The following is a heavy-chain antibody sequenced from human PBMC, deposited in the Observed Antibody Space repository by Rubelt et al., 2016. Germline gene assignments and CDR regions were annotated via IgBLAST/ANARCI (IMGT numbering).Heavy chain of an antibody. V-gene: IGHV3-74*01. D-gene: IGHD3-22*01. Sequence: GSGGGLVQPGGSLRLSCAVSGFTFSSYWMHWVRQAPGKGLVWVSRINSGGSIIRYADSVKGRFTISRDNAKSTLHLQMNSLRAEDTAVYYCAVEYYDDGSGYYYAAYWGQGTLVTVSS. J-gene: IGHJ4*02. CDR1: GFTFSSYW. CDR3: AVEYYDDGSGYYYAAY. CDR2: INSGGSII.